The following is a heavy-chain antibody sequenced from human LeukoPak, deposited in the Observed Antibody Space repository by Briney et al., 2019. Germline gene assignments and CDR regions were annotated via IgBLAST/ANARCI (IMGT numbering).Heavy chain of an antibody. CDR3: ARQQWLPNWYFDL. Sequence: PSETLSLTCAVYGESFSGYYWSWIRQPPGKGLEWIGEINHSGSTNYNPSLKSRVTISVDTSKNQFSLKLSSVTAADTAVYYCARQQWLPNWYFDLWGRGTLVTVSS. V-gene: IGHV4-34*01. J-gene: IGHJ2*01. D-gene: IGHD6-19*01. CDR2: INHSGST. CDR1: GESFSGYY.